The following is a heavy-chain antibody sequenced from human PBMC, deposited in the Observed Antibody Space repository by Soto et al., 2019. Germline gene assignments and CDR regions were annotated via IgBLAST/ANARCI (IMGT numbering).Heavy chain of an antibody. V-gene: IGHV1-69*01. CDR1: GGTFSSYA. J-gene: IGHJ4*02. Sequence: QVQLVQSGAEVKKPGSSVKVSCKASGGTFSSYAISWVRQAPGQGREWMGGIIPHFGTGNYAQKFLDSVTIAADDSTDTAYVGLCSLSSEDTAVYYCARGRGSYYAISSDYWGQGTLVTVSS. CDR2: IIPHFGTG. D-gene: IGHD1-26*01. CDR3: ARGRGSYYAISSDY.